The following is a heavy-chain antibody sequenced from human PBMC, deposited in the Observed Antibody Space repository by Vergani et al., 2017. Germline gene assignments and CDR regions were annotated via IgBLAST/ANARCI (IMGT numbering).Heavy chain of an antibody. Sequence: EVQLVQSGAEVKKPGESLKLSCKGSGYSFTSYWIGWVRQMPGKGLEWMGIIYPGDSDTRYSPSFQGQVTISADKSISTAYLQWSSLKASDTAMYYCAGLSYSSSWVGAFDIWGQGTMVTVSS. CDR3: AGLSYSSSWVGAFDI. V-gene: IGHV5-51*01. J-gene: IGHJ3*02. CDR2: IYPGDSDT. D-gene: IGHD6-13*01. CDR1: GYSFTSYW.